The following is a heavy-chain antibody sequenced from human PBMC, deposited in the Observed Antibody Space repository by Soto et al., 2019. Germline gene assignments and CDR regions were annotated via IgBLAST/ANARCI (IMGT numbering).Heavy chain of an antibody. CDR3: ARGDPGYNYGKVDL. Sequence: GGSLRLSCEASGVTFTMYWMHWVRQAPGKGLVWVSRVNSDGTGTTYADSVKGRFTVSRDNAKNSVFLQMDSLRAEDAGVYFCARGDPGYNYGKVDLWGQGTLVTVSS. CDR2: VNSDGTGT. J-gene: IGHJ5*02. V-gene: IGHV3-74*01. CDR1: GVTFTMYW. D-gene: IGHD5-18*01.